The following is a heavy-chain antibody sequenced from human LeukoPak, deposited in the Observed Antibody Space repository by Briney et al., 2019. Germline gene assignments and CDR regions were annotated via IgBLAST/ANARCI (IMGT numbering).Heavy chain of an antibody. D-gene: IGHD3-3*01. CDR1: GFTFSSYD. J-gene: IGHJ4*02. Sequence: GGSLRLSCAACGFTFSSYDMHWVRQATGKGLEWVSAIGTAGDTYYPGSVKGRFTISRENAKNSLYLQTNSLRAGDTAVYYCARGRFWSGYYPEAFDYWGQGTLVTVSS. CDR3: ARGRFWSGYYPEAFDY. V-gene: IGHV3-13*01. CDR2: IGTAGDT.